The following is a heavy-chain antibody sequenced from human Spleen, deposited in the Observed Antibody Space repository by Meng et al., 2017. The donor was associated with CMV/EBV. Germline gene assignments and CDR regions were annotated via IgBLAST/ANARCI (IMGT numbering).Heavy chain of an antibody. CDR2: IYHSGNT. J-gene: IGHJ4*02. Sequence: GSLRLSCSVSGGSISSSGYYWGWLRPPPGKGLEWIGEIYHSGNTNYNPSLKSRVTISVDKSKNQFSLKLSSLTAADTAVYYCASLGLSKSPRWGQGTLVTVSS. D-gene: IGHD3/OR15-3a*01. V-gene: IGHV4-39*07. CDR1: GGSISSSGYY. CDR3: ASLGLSKSPR.